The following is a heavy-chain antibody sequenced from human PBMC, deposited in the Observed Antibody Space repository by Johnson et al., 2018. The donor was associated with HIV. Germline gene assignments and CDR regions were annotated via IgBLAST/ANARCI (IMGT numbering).Heavy chain of an antibody. CDR1: GFTFSSYG. Sequence: QVQLVESGGGVVQPGRSLRLSCAASGFTFSSYGMHWVRQAPGKGLEWVAFIRYDGSNKYYADSVKGRFTFSRDNSKNKVFLQMNSLRAEDTAVYYCAKEWLRSSLRSGYAFDIWGHGTLVTVSS. J-gene: IGHJ3*02. D-gene: IGHD6-6*01. V-gene: IGHV3-30*02. CDR3: AKEWLRSSLRSGYAFDI. CDR2: IRYDGSNK.